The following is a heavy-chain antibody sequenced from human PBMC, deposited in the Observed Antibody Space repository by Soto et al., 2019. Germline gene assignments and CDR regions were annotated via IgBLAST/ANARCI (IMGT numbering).Heavy chain of an antibody. CDR2: IYYSGST. CDR3: ARAGAATLSDY. J-gene: IGHJ4*02. D-gene: IGHD2-15*01. Sequence: PSETLSLTCTVSGGSISSYYCSWIRQPPGKGLEWIGHIYYSGSTNYNPSLKSRVTISVDTSKNQFSLKLSSVTAADTAMYYCARAGAATLSDYWGQGTRVTVSS. CDR1: GGSISSYY. V-gene: IGHV4-59*01.